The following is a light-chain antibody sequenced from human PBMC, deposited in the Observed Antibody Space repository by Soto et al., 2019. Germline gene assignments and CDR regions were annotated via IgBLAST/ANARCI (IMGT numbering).Light chain of an antibody. J-gene: IGKJ4*01. Sequence: DIQVTQSPSSLSASVEDRVTITCRASQGMRNDLGWYQQKPGKAPKRLIYAASSLQSGVPSRFRGSGSGTEFTLTVSSLQPEDFATYYCLQQSSYPPLTFGGGTKVESK. V-gene: IGKV1-17*01. CDR1: QGMRND. CDR3: LQQSSYPPLT. CDR2: AAS.